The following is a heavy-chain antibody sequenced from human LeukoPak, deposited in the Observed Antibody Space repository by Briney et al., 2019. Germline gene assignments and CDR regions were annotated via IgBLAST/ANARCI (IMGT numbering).Heavy chain of an antibody. V-gene: IGHV4-59*01. J-gene: IGHJ4*02. D-gene: IGHD6-13*01. CDR3: ARAYSSSWYVDY. Sequence: SETLSLTCTVSGGSISSYYWSWIRQPPGKGLEWIGYIYYSGSTNYSPSLKSRVTISVDTSKNQFSLKLSSVTAADTAVYYCARAYSSSWYVDYWGQGTLVTVSS. CDR1: GGSISSYY. CDR2: IYYSGST.